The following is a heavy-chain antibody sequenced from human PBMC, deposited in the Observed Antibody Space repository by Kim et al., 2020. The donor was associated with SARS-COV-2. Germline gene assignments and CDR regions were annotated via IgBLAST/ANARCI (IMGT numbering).Heavy chain of an antibody. V-gene: IGHV4-61*01. CDR1: DGSVRSGNYI. CDR3: VRHKGGTTLDY. J-gene: IGHJ4*02. CDR2: IYSGGT. D-gene: IGHD1-7*01. Sequence: SETLSLTCSVSDGSVRSGNYIWSWIRQPPGKGLEWIGYIYSGGTNYDSSLKSRVTISVDTSKNQISLKVSSVTAADTAVYYCVRHKGGTTLDYWGQGSLVTVSS.